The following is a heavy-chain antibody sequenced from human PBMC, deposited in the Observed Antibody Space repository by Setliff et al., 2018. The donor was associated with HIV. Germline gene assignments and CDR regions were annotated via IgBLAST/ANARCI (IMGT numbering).Heavy chain of an antibody. CDR1: GYTFSSYA. CDR3: AREGNDLLPIDF. D-gene: IGHD1-1*01. J-gene: IGHJ4*02. V-gene: IGHV1-3*04. Sequence: ASVKVSCKASGYTFSSYAINWVRQAPGQRLEWMGRINTGNGNTRYSQNFQGRVTITSDTSASTAYMEVSSLRSEDTALYYCAREGNDLLPIDFWGQGTLVTVPQ. CDR2: INTGNGNT.